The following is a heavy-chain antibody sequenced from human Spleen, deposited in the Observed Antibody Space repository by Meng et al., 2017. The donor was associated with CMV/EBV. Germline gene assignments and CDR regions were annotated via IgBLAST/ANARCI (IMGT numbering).Heavy chain of an antibody. CDR3: AREKPTIWFGDHSYFDP. CDR2: IKQDGSEK. J-gene: IGHJ5*02. CDR1: GFTFSSYW. D-gene: IGHD3-10*01. Sequence: GGSLRLSCAASGFTFSSYWMSWVRQAPGKGLEWVANIKQDGSEKYYVDSVKGRFTISRDNAKNSLYLQMNSLRAEDTAVYFCAREKPTIWFGDHSYFDPWGQGTLVTVSS. V-gene: IGHV3-7*01.